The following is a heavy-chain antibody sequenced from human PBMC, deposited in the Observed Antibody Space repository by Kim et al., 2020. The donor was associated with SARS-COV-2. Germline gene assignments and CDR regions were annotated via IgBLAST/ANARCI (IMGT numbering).Heavy chain of an antibody. CDR1: GFTVSYNY. V-gene: IGHV3-66*01. D-gene: IGHD2-21*01. J-gene: IGHJ6*02. Sequence: GGSLRLSCEVSGFTVSYNYMSWVRQAPGKGLEWVSAIYRGGDTFYADSVKGRFTISRDNSKNTLYLQMNSLRVEDTGVYYCAKEKGVIWDNYYYYYGMDVWGQGATVTVSS. CDR2: IYRGGDT. CDR3: AKEKGVIWDNYYYYYGMDV.